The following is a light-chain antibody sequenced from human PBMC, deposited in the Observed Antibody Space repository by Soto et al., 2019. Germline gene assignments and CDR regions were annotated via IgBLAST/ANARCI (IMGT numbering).Light chain of an antibody. CDR1: QSVLYSSNNKNY. CDR3: QQYYSPSSWT. Sequence: DIVMTQSPDSLAVSLGERATINCKSSQSVLYSSNNKNYLAWYQQKPGQPPKLLIYWASTRESGVPDRFSGSASGTDFTLTISSLQAEDVAVYYCQQYYSPSSWTFGQGTKVEIK. CDR2: WAS. J-gene: IGKJ1*01. V-gene: IGKV4-1*01.